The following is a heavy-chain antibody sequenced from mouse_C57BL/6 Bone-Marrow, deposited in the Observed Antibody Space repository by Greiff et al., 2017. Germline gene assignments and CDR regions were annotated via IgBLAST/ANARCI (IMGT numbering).Heavy chain of an antibody. J-gene: IGHJ2*01. CDR1: GYTFTDYY. V-gene: IGHV1-26*01. CDR2: INPNNGGT. D-gene: IGHD2-4*01. CDR3: ARSDDYDGFDY. Sequence: EVQLQQSGPELVKPGASVKISCKASGYTFTDYYMHWVKQSPGKSLEWIGDINPNNGGTSYNQKFKGKATLTVDKSSSTAYMELRSLTSEDSAVYYCARSDDYDGFDYWGQGTTLTVSS.